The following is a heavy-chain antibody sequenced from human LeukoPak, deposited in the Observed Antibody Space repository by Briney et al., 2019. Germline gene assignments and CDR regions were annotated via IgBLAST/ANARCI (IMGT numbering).Heavy chain of an antibody. D-gene: IGHD3-3*01. V-gene: IGHV3-30*03. Sequence: GGSLRLSCAASGFTFSSYGMHWVRQAPGKGLEWVAVISYDGSNKYYADSVKGRFTISRDNSKNTLYLQMNSLRAEDTAVYYCAREPYYDFWRGFDTWGQGTLVTVSS. CDR2: ISYDGSNK. CDR3: AREPYYDFWRGFDT. J-gene: IGHJ5*02. CDR1: GFTFSSYG.